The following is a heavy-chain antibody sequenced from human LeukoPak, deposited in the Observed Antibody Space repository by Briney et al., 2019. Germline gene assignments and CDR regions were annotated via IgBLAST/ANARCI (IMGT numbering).Heavy chain of an antibody. Sequence: WVRQGPGKGLEWVSSIIGGGGDTYHAHSVTGRFTISRGNTKNTLYLQMNSLRAEDTAVYYCAKGSAAARPYYFDYWGPGTLVTVSS. CDR3: AKGSAAARPYYFDY. D-gene: IGHD6-25*01. J-gene: IGHJ4*02. CDR2: IIGGGGDT. V-gene: IGHV3-23*01.